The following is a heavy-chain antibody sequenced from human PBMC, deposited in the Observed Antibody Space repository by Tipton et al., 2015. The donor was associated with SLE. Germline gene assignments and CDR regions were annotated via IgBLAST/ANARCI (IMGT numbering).Heavy chain of an antibody. J-gene: IGHJ4*02. Sequence: TLSLTCTVSGGSISSYYWSWIRQPPGKGLEWIGYIYTTGSTYYNPSLKSRVTISVDTSKNQFSLKLTSVTAADTAVYYCATRGSSSWYFFDYWGQGTLVTVSS. CDR2: IYTTGST. CDR1: GGSISSYY. V-gene: IGHV4-4*08. CDR3: ATRGSSSWYFFDY. D-gene: IGHD6-13*01.